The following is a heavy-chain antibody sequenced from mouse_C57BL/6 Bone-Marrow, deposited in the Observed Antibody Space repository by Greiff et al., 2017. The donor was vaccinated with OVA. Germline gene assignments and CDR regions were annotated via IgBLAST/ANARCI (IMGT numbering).Heavy chain of an antibody. CDR1: GYSFTSYY. V-gene: IGHV1-66*01. D-gene: IGHD1-1*01. CDR2: IYPGSGNT. CDR3: ARWFYYYGIFDY. Sequence: VKLIESGPELVKPGASVKISCKASGYSFTSYYIHWVKQRPGQGLEWIGWIYPGSGNTKYNEKFKGKATLTADTSSSTAYMQLSSLTSEDSAVYYCARWFYYYGIFDYWGQGTTLTVSS. J-gene: IGHJ2*01.